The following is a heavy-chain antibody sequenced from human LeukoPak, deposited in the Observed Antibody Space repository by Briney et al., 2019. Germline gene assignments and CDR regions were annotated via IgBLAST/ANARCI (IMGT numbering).Heavy chain of an antibody. D-gene: IGHD1-1*01. V-gene: IGHV3-21*01. CDR2: ITTSSSYI. Sequence: GGSLRLSCAASGFTFSTYSMNWVRQAPGKGLEWVSSITTSSSYIYYADSVKGRFTISRDNAKNSLFLQMNSLRAEDTAVYFCARGWYTDAFDIWGQGTMVTVSS. CDR3: ARGWYTDAFDI. J-gene: IGHJ3*02. CDR1: GFTFSTYS.